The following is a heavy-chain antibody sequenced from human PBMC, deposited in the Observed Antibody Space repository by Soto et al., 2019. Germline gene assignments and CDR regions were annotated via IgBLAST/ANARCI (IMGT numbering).Heavy chain of an antibody. CDR1: GFTLTSYA. V-gene: IGHV3-23*01. D-gene: IGHD6-13*01. CDR3: AKELSSMWFPLDY. CDR2: ISGSGGST. J-gene: IGHJ4*02. Sequence: VGSLRLSCAVSGFTLTSYAMSWVRQAPGKGLEWVSSISGSGGSTFYADSVKGRFTISSDTSKNTLYLQMNSLRAEDTAVYYCAKELSSMWFPLDYWGQGTLVTVSS.